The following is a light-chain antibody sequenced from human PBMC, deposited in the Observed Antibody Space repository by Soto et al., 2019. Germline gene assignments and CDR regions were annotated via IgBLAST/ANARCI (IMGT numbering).Light chain of an antibody. CDR3: SSYTGSSTLEV. CDR1: SSDVGGYNY. V-gene: IGLV2-8*01. Sequence: QSALTQPPSASGSPGQSVTISCTGTSSDVGGYNYVSWYQQHPGKAPKLMIYEVSKRPSGVPDRFSGSKSGNTASLTVSGLQAEDEADYYCSSYTGSSTLEVFGSGTKVTVL. CDR2: EVS. J-gene: IGLJ1*01.